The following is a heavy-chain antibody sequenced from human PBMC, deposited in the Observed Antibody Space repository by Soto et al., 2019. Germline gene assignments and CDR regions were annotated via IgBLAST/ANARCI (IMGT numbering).Heavy chain of an antibody. J-gene: IGHJ5*02. V-gene: IGHV4-31*03. CDR2: IYYSGST. Sequence: SETLSLTCTVSGGSISSGGYYWSWIRQHAGKGLEWIGYIYYSGSTYYNPSLKSRVTISVDTSKNQFSLKVRSVTAADTAVYYCASGDSNRWYWFDPWGQGTLVTVSS. CDR3: ASGDSNRWYWFDP. CDR1: GGSISSGGYY. D-gene: IGHD6-13*01.